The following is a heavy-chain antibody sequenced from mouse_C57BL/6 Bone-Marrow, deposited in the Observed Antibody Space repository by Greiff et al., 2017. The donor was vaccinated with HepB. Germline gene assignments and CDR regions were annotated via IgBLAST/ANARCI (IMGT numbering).Heavy chain of an antibody. CDR3: ARFIYYYGSSYWYFDV. Sequence: EVQLQQSGPELVKPGASVKIPCKASGYTFTDYNMDWVKQSHGKSLEWIGDINPNNGGTIYNQKFKGKATLTVDKSSSTAYMELRILTSEDTAVYDCARFIYYYGSSYWYFDVWGTGTTVTVSS. D-gene: IGHD1-1*01. CDR2: INPNNGGT. J-gene: IGHJ1*03. V-gene: IGHV1-18*01. CDR1: GYTFTDYN.